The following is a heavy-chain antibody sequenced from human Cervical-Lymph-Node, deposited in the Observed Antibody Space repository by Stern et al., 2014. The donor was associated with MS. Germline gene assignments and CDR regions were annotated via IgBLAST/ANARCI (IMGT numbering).Heavy chain of an antibody. CDR2: ISSSSSYT. D-gene: IGHD1-26*01. CDR1: GFTFSDYY. Sequence: QVQLVQSGGGLVKPGGSLRLSCAASGFTFSDYYMSWIRQAPGKGLEWVSYISSSSSYTNYADSVKGRFTISRDNAKNSLYLQMNSLRAEDTAVYYCARFGGEQWELLRLYYFDYWGQGTLVTVSS. V-gene: IGHV3-11*06. J-gene: IGHJ4*02. CDR3: ARFGGEQWELLRLYYFDY.